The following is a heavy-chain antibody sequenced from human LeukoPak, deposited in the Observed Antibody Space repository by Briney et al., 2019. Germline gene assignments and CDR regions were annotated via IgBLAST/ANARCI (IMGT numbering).Heavy chain of an antibody. CDR3: ARGGLPGRYWDYYMDV. V-gene: IGHV4-39*07. D-gene: IGHD1-26*01. CDR1: GGSISSSSYY. Sequence: LSETLSLTCTVSGGSISSSSYYWGWIRQPPGKGLEWIGSIYYSGSTYYNPSFKSRVTISVDTSNNQFSLKLSSVTAADTAVYYCARGGLPGRYWDYYMDVWGKGTTVTVSS. J-gene: IGHJ6*03. CDR2: IYYSGST.